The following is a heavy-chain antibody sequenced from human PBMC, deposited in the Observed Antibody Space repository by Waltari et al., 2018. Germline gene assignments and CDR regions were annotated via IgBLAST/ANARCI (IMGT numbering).Heavy chain of an antibody. CDR1: GGSFSGYS. Sequence: QVQLQQWGAGLLKPSETLSLTCAVYGGSFSGYSWSWIRQPPGQGLEWIGEINHSGSTNYNPSLKSRVTISVDTSKNQFSLKLSSVTAADTAVYYCARGVVVPAAPPHSGYYYYMDVWGKGTTVTISS. V-gene: IGHV4-34*01. CDR3: ARGVVVPAAPPHSGYYYYMDV. D-gene: IGHD2-2*01. CDR2: INHSGST. J-gene: IGHJ6*03.